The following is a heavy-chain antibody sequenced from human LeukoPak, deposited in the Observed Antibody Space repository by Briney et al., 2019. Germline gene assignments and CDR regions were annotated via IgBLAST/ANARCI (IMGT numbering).Heavy chain of an antibody. Sequence: SVKVSCKASGGTFTRYGITWVRQAPGQGLEWMGRITPIFGTTTYAQKFQGRVTITTAESTSTAYMELSSRRAEDTAGFYCARVSSVWNPALDYGGEGTLVTVSS. CDR3: ARVSSVWNPALDY. CDR1: GGTFTRYG. CDR2: ITPIFGTT. D-gene: IGHD6-19*01. J-gene: IGHJ4*02. V-gene: IGHV1-69*05.